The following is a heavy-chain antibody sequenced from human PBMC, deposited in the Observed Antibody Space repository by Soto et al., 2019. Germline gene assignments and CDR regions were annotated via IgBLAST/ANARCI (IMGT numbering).Heavy chain of an antibody. CDR3: ARDFSGKNDAFDI. D-gene: IGHD3-10*01. CDR2: VYSGGST. CDR1: GFTVTTNY. V-gene: IGHV3-66*01. J-gene: IGHJ3*02. Sequence: EVQLVESGGGLVQPGGSLRLSCAASGFTVTTNYMSWVRQPPGKGLEWVSVVYSGGSTYYADSVKGRFTVSRDNSKNTLYRQMNSLRAEDTAVYYCARDFSGKNDAFDIWGQGKVVTVSS.